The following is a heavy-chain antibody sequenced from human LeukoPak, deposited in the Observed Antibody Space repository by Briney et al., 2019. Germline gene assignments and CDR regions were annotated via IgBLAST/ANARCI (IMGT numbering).Heavy chain of an antibody. J-gene: IGHJ6*02. D-gene: IGHD6-19*01. CDR3: AKDMVVAGLYYYYGMDV. CDR1: TFTVASNY. CDR2: IYQGGST. Sequence: GGSLRLSCAVSTFTVASNYMSWVRQTPGKGLVWVSDIYQGGSTYYSDSVKGRFTISRDNSKNTLYLQMNSLRAEDTAVYYCAKDMVVAGLYYYYGMDVWGQGTTVTVSS. V-gene: IGHV3-53*01.